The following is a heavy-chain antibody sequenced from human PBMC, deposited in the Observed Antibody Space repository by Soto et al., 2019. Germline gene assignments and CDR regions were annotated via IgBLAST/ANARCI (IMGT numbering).Heavy chain of an antibody. Sequence: ASVKVSCKASGYTFSSYGITWVRQAPGQGLEWMGWISVYSGKTSYAQKLQDRVTMSTDTSTSTAYMELRSLRSDDTAFYYCARSAMAGDYYYYGIDVWGRGTTATVSS. CDR1: GYTFSSYG. CDR2: ISVYSGKT. J-gene: IGHJ6*02. V-gene: IGHV1-18*04. CDR3: ARSAMAGDYYYYGIDV. D-gene: IGHD6-19*01.